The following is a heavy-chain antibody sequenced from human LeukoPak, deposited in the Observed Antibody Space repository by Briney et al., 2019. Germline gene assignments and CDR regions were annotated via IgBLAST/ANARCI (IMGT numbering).Heavy chain of an antibody. CDR2: IYYSGST. J-gene: IGHJ4*02. D-gene: IGHD3-9*01. Sequence: SETLSLTCTVSGYSISSGYYWGWIRQPPGKGLEWIGSIYYSGSTYYNPSLKSRVTISVDTSKNQFSLKLSSVTAADTAVYYCASQLPYYDILTGYPGSFDYWGQGTLVTVSS. CDR1: GYSISSGYY. CDR3: ASQLPYYDILTGYPGSFDY. V-gene: IGHV4-38-2*02.